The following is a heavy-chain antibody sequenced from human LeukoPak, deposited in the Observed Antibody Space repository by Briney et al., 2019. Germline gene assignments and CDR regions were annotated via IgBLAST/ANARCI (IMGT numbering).Heavy chain of an antibody. Sequence: ASVKVSCKASGYTFTSYGIIWVRQAPGQGLECMGWISGFNGNTNSAQKLQGRVTMTTDTSTSTAYMELRSLRSDDTAVYYCAREKLDYDFWSGYSHLTVWGQGTLVTVSS. CDR3: AREKLDYDFWSGYSHLTV. J-gene: IGHJ4*02. CDR1: GYTFTSYG. V-gene: IGHV1-18*01. CDR2: ISGFNGNT. D-gene: IGHD3-3*01.